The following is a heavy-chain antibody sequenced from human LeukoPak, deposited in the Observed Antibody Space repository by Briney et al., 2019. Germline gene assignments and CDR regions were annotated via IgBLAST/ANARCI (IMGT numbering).Heavy chain of an antibody. D-gene: IGHD3-10*01. CDR2: IYSGGST. V-gene: IGHV3-53*01. Sequence: GGSLRLSCAASGFTFSSYSMNWVRQAPGKGLEWVSVIYSGGSTYYADSVKGRFTISRDNSKNTLYLQMNSLRAEDTAVYYCARGAHYGSGPYYFDYWGQGTLVTVSS. J-gene: IGHJ4*02. CDR3: ARGAHYGSGPYYFDY. CDR1: GFTFSSYS.